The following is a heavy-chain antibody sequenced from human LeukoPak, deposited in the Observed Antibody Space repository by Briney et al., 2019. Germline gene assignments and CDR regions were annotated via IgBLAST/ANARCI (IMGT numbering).Heavy chain of an antibody. Sequence: GGSLRLSCAASGFTFSSYWMHWVRQAPGKGLVWVSRINTDGSSTSYADSVKGRFTISRDNAKNTLYLQMNSLRAEDTAVYYCARDKEHGDFWSGGNWFDPWGQGTLVTVSS. CDR2: INTDGSST. CDR1: GFTFSSYW. CDR3: ARDKEHGDFWSGGNWFDP. V-gene: IGHV3-74*01. J-gene: IGHJ5*02. D-gene: IGHD3-3*01.